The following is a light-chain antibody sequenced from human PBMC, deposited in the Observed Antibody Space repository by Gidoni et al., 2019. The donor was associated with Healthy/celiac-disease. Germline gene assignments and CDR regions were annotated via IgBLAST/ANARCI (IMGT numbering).Light chain of an antibody. Sequence: QAALTQPASVSGSPGQSITISCTGTSSDVGGYNYDSWYQQHPGKAPKLMIYEVSNRPSGVSNLFSGSKYGNTASLTISGLQAEDEADYYCSSYTSSSTRVFGGGTKLTVL. V-gene: IGLV2-14*01. CDR3: SSYTSSSTRV. CDR2: EVS. CDR1: SSDVGGYNY. J-gene: IGLJ2*01.